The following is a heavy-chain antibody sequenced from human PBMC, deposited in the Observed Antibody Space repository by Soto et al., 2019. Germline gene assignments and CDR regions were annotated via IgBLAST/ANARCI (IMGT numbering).Heavy chain of an antibody. CDR2: INQNGGAM. Sequence: GGSLRLSCAASGFTFSNYWMTWVRQAPGKGLEWVASINQNGGAMHYVDSVKGRFTVSRDNAKNSLYLQVNSLRAEDTAVFYCARVWNDGRFDYWGQGTLVTVSS. CDR1: GFTFSNYW. CDR3: ARVWNDGRFDY. V-gene: IGHV3-7*01. J-gene: IGHJ4*02. D-gene: IGHD1-1*01.